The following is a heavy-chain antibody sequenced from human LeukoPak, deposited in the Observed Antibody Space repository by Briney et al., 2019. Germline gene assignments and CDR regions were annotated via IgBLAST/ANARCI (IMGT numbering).Heavy chain of an antibody. CDR3: AKETTMIVGGQYFDY. CDR1: GFQFSNYW. CDR2: IKRDGSAK. J-gene: IGHJ4*02. V-gene: IGHV3-7*03. D-gene: IGHD3-22*01. Sequence: GGSLRLSCAASGFQFSNYWMTWVRQAPGKGLEWVANIKRDGSAKYYVDSVKGRFTISRDNSKNSLYLQMHSLRTEDTALYFCAKETTMIVGGQYFDYWGQGTLVTVSS.